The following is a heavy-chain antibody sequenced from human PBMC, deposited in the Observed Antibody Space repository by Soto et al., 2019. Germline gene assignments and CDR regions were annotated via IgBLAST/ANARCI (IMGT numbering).Heavy chain of an antibody. CDR3: AKGGYSYGYVFHI. V-gene: IGHV3-43*01. CDR1: GFTFDDYT. Sequence: EVQLVESGGVVVQPGGSPRLSCAASGFTFDDYTMHWVRQAPGKGLEWVSLITWDGGSTYYADSVKGRFTISRDNSKNSLYLQMNSLRTEDTALYYCAKGGYSYGYVFHIWGQGTMVSVSS. CDR2: ITWDGGST. D-gene: IGHD5-18*01. J-gene: IGHJ3*02.